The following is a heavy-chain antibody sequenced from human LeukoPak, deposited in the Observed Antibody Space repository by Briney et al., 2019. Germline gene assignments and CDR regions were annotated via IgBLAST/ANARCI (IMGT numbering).Heavy chain of an antibody. CDR1: GGSISSHY. D-gene: IGHD5-18*01. CDR3: ARGGGYRYGYDPLDFDY. J-gene: IGHJ4*02. CDR2: IYYSGST. Sequence: SETLSLTCTVSGGSISSHYWSWIRQPPGKGLEWIGYIYYSGSTNYNPSLKSRVTISVDTSKNQFSLKLSSVTAADTAVYYCARGGGYRYGYDPLDFDYWGQGTLVTVSS. V-gene: IGHV4-59*11.